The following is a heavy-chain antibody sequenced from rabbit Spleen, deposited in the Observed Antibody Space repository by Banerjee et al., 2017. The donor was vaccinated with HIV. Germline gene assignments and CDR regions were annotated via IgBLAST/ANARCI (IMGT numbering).Heavy chain of an antibody. CDR1: GFSFSTAYW. CDR3: ARDAGTSFSTYGMDL. Sequence: QEQLVESGGGLVQPEGSLTLTCTASGFSFSTAYWMCWVRQAPGKGLEWIGCIYTGSAITSYYASWAKGRFTISKTSSTTVALQMTSLTAADTATYFCARDAGTSFSTYGMDLWGQGPLVT. D-gene: IGHD8-1*01. J-gene: IGHJ6*01. CDR2: IYTGSAITS. V-gene: IGHV1S45*01.